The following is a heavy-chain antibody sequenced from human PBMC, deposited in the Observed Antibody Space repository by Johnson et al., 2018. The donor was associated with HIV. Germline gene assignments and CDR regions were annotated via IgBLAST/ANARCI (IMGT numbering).Heavy chain of an antibody. V-gene: IGHV3-30-3*01. CDR1: RFTFSSYA. Sequence: QMQLVESGGGLVQPGGSMKLSCAASRFTFSSYAMHWVRQAPGKGLEWVAVISSDGSNKYYADSVKGRFTISRDNSKNTLYLQMNSLRAEDTAVYYCARSMTTVTVAFDIWGQGTMVTVSS. CDR3: ARSMTTVTVAFDI. CDR2: ISSDGSNK. D-gene: IGHD4-17*01. J-gene: IGHJ3*02.